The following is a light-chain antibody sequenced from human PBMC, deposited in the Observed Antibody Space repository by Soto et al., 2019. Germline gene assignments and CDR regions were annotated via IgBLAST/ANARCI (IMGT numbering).Light chain of an antibody. J-gene: IGKJ2*01. V-gene: IGKV1-5*01. CDR1: QSISSW. Sequence: DIQMTQSPSTLSASVGDRVTITCRASQSISSWLAWYQQKPGKAPKLLIYDASSLESGVPSRFSGSGSGTEFTLTISSLQPDDFDTYYCQQYNSYSPTFGQGTKLEIK. CDR2: DAS. CDR3: QQYNSYSPT.